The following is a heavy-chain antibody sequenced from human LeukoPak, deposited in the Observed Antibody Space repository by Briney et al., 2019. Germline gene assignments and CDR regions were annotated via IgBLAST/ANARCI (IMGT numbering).Heavy chain of an antibody. CDR3: AEDLIAAADYFDY. D-gene: IGHD6-13*01. Sequence: PGGCLRLSCAASGFTFSSYGMHWVRLAPGKGLEWVAVISYDGSNKYYADSVKGRFTISRDNSKNTLYLQMNSLRAEDTAVYYCAEDLIAAADYFDYWGQGTLVTVSS. CDR1: GFTFSSYG. CDR2: ISYDGSNK. V-gene: IGHV3-30*18. J-gene: IGHJ4*02.